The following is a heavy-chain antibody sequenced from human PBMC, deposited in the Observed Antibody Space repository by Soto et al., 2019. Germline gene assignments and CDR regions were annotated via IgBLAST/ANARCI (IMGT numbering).Heavy chain of an antibody. CDR3: AKDIEGYCSGGSCYLGYYGMDV. J-gene: IGHJ6*02. Sequence: SLRLSCAASGFTFDDYAMHWVRQAPGKGLEWVSGISWNSGSIGYADSVKGRFTISRDNAKNSLYLQMNSLRAEDTALYYCAKDIEGYCSGGSCYLGYYGMDVWGQGTTVTVSS. CDR2: ISWNSGSI. CDR1: GFTFDDYA. D-gene: IGHD2-15*01. V-gene: IGHV3-9*01.